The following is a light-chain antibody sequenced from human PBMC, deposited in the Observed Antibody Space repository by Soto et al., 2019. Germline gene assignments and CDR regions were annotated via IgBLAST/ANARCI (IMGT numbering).Light chain of an antibody. V-gene: IGKV3-11*01. CDR1: QSFRGL. Sequence: VLTQSPGALSLSPGERATLSCRASQSFRGLLAWYQQKPGQAPRLLIYDAYNRATGIPPRFSGSGSGTDFTLTISSLEPEESAVYYCQQRHMWPITFGQGTRLEIK. CDR2: DAY. CDR3: QQRHMWPIT. J-gene: IGKJ5*01.